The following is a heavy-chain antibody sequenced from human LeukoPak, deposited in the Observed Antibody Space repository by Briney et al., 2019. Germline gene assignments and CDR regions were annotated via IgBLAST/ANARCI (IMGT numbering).Heavy chain of an antibody. CDR3: ARGTTVTTFDY. CDR1: GGSISSGGYY. CDR2: IYYSGST. Sequence: PSQTLSLTCTVFGGSISSGGYYWSWIRQHPGKGLEWIGYIYYSGSTYYNPSLKSRVTISVDTSKNRSSLKLSSVTAADTAVYYCARGTTVTTFDYWGQGTLVTVSS. V-gene: IGHV4-31*03. J-gene: IGHJ4*02. D-gene: IGHD4-17*01.